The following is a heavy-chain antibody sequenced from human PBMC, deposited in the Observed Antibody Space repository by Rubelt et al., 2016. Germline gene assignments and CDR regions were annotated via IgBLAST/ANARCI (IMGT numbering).Heavy chain of an antibody. V-gene: IGHV4-39*01. J-gene: IGHJ4*02. CDR1: GGSISSSSYY. CDR3: AGLGEGGARWELRAPKDY. CDR2: IYYSGST. Sequence: QVQLQESGPGLVKPSETLSLTCTVSGGSISSSSYYWGWIRQPPGKGLEWIGSIYYSGSTYYNPSLKSRVTIAVDTSKNQFSLKLSCVTAADTAVYYCAGLGEGGARWELRAPKDYWGQGTLVTVSS. D-gene: IGHD1-26*01.